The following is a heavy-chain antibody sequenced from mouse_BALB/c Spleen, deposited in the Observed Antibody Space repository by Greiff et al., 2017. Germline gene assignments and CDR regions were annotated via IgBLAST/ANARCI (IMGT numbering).Heavy chain of an antibody. D-gene: IGHD1-1*01. Sequence: QVHVKQSGAELAKPGASVKMSCKASGYTFTSYWMHWVKQRPGQGLEWIGYINPSTGYTEYNQKFKDKATLTADKSSSTAYMQLSSLTSEDSAVYYCARSITTVYFDYWGQGTTLTVSS. V-gene: IGHV1-7*01. J-gene: IGHJ2*01. CDR1: GYTFTSYW. CDR2: INPSTGYT. CDR3: ARSITTVYFDY.